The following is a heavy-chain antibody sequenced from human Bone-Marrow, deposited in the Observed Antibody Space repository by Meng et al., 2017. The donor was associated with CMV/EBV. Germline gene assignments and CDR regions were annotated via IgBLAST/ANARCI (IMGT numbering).Heavy chain of an antibody. V-gene: IGHV4-38-2*02. Sequence: SETLSLTCTVSGYSISSGYYWSWVRQPPGKGLEWIGEINQSGSTNYNPSLKSRVTISVDTSKNQFSLKLSSVTAADTAVYYCARGRRRYYVGSGSQGGDGMDVWGQGTTVTVSS. CDR2: INQSGST. D-gene: IGHD3-10*01. CDR1: GYSISSGYY. J-gene: IGHJ6*02. CDR3: ARGRRRYYVGSGSQGGDGMDV.